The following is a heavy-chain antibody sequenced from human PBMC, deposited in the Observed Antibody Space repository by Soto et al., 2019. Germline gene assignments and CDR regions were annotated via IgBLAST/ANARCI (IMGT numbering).Heavy chain of an antibody. J-gene: IGHJ6*02. V-gene: IGHV3-33*07. CDR2: IWYDGSHK. CDR3: ARDRGYCSSTSCYTDYYYDMDV. D-gene: IGHD2-2*02. Sequence: LRLSCAASGFTFRSYGMYWVRQAPGKGLEWVALIWYDGSHKYYADSVKGRFTISRDNSKNTLYLQMNSLRAEDTAVYYCARDRGYCSSTSCYTDYYYDMDVWGQGTTVTVSS. CDR1: GFTFRSYG.